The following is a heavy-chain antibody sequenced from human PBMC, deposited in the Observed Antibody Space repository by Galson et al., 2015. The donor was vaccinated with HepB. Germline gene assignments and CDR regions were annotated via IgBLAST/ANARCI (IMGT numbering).Heavy chain of an antibody. CDR1: GLTFSDSA. Sequence: SLRLSCAASGLTFSDSAIHWVRQASGKGLEWVGRIRSKNYNFATRYGASVRGRLILSRDDSKNTAYLQMNSLKIEDTAVYYCASDVVTTWSIEDWGRGTLVIVSS. V-gene: IGHV3-73*01. CDR2: IRSKNYNFAT. D-gene: IGHD2-21*02. J-gene: IGHJ4*02. CDR3: ASDVVTTWSIED.